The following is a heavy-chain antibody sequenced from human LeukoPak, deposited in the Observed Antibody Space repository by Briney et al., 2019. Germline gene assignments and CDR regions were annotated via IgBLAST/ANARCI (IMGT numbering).Heavy chain of an antibody. V-gene: IGHV1-24*01. D-gene: IGHD3-22*01. Sequence: ASVKVSCKVSGYTLTELSMHWVRQAPGKGLEWMGGFDPEDGETIYAQKFQGRVTITEDTSTDTAYMELSSLRSEDTAVYYCATLTMIVVFTDAFDIWGQGTMVTVSS. CDR3: ATLTMIVVFTDAFDI. CDR2: FDPEDGET. CDR1: GYTLTELS. J-gene: IGHJ3*02.